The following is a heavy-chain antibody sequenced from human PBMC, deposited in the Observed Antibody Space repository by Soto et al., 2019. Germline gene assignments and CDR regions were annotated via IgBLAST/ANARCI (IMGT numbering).Heavy chain of an antibody. CDR2: ISRSSTYF. D-gene: IGHD6-19*01. J-gene: IGHJ5*02. CDR3: VRDISGPAERNWFDP. Sequence: WGSLRLSCVTSGMTFADYNMNWVRQAPGKGLEWVSTISRSSTYFYYADSVKGRFTVSRDDAKNSLFLHMGGLTTDDTGVYFCVRDISGPAERNWFDPWGQGTLVTVSS. V-gene: IGHV3-21*01. CDR1: GMTFADYN.